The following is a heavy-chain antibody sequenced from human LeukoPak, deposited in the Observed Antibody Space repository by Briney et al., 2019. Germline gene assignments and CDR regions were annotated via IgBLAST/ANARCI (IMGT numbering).Heavy chain of an antibody. V-gene: IGHV4-34*01. CDR3: ARGTRTSGWYGAPDY. D-gene: IGHD6-19*01. CDR2: INHSGST. Sequence: SETLSLTCAVYGGSFSGYYWSWIRQPPGKGLEWIGEINHSGSTNYNPSLKSRVTISVDTSKNQFSLKLSSVTAADTAVYYCARGTRTSGWYGAPDYWGQGTLVTVSS. J-gene: IGHJ4*02. CDR1: GGSFSGYY.